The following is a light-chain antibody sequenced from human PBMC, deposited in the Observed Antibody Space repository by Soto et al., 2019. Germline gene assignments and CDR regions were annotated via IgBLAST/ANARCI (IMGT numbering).Light chain of an antibody. CDR2: GAS. V-gene: IGKV3-15*01. J-gene: IGKJ5*01. CDR1: QSVTSH. Sequence: EIVMTQSPDTLSVSPGERATLSCWASQSVTSHLAWYQQKPGRAPRLLIFGASTGATGVPARFSGSGTGTEFTLTISNVQSEDSAVYYCQQYHNWPPITFGQVTRLETK. CDR3: QQYHNWPPIT.